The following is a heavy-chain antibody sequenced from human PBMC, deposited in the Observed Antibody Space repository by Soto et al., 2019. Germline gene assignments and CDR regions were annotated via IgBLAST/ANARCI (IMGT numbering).Heavy chain of an antibody. J-gene: IGHJ6*02. Sequence: GGSLSLSCAASGFTFSSYWMSWVRQAPGKGLEWVANIKQDGSEKYYVDSVKGRFTISRDNAKNSLYLQMNSLRAEDTAVYYCARGPRYDFWSGYYYYYYGMDVWGQGTTVTVSS. CDR1: GFTFSSYW. V-gene: IGHV3-7*05. D-gene: IGHD3-3*01. CDR3: ARGPRYDFWSGYYYYYYGMDV. CDR2: IKQDGSEK.